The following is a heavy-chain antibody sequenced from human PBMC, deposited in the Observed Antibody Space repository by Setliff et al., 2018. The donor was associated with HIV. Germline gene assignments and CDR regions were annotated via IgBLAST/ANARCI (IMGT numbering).Heavy chain of an antibody. CDR3: AKMDVVVIPAAIRY. V-gene: IGHV3-30-3*02. CDR1: GFRFSTYG. CDR2: ISYDGSNK. Sequence: LRLSCVASGFRFSTYGMHWVRQAPGKGLEWVAVISYDGSNKYYADSVKGRFTISRDNSKNTLYLQMNSLRAEDTAVYYCAKMDVVVIPAAIRYWGQGTLVTVSS. J-gene: IGHJ4*02. D-gene: IGHD2-2*01.